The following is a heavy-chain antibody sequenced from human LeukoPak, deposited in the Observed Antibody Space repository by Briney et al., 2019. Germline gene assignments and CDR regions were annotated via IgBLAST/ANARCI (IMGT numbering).Heavy chain of an antibody. D-gene: IGHD3-10*01. J-gene: IGHJ4*01. Sequence: PGGSLRLSCAASGFTFSDYYMSWIRQAPGKGLEWLSYVSGSSSNTNYAGSVKGRFTISRDNAKNSLYLQMNSLRAEDTALYYCARSTMIRGDPFDSWGHGTLVTVSS. CDR1: GFTFSDYY. CDR3: ARSTMIRGDPFDS. V-gene: IGHV3-11*03. CDR2: VSGSSSNT.